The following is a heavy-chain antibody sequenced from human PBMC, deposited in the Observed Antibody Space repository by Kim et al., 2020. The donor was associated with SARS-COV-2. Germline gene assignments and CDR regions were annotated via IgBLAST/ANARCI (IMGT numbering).Heavy chain of an antibody. CDR3: AKDGYPDRTDAPVDD. CDR1: GFTFSSYA. D-gene: IGHD3-22*01. V-gene: IGHV3-23*01. CDR2: ISGCGGGT. J-gene: IGHJ6*02. Sequence: GGSLRLSCAVSGFTFSSYAMNWVRQAPGKGLEWVSVISGCGGGTYYSDSVMGRFTISRDNSKNTLYLQMNSLRAEDMAIYYCAKDGYPDRTDAPVDDWGRGAPVTVSS.